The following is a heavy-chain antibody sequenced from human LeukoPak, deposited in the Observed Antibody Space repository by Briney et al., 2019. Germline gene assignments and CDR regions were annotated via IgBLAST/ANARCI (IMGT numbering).Heavy chain of an antibody. CDR1: GFTFSSSA. CDR3: ARQQGYCSSGSCYFDY. J-gene: IGHJ4*02. CDR2: INPSGDDT. Sequence: PGGSLRLSCAASGFTFSSSAMSWVRQAPGKGLEWVSAINPSGDDTYYAESVRGRFTISRDNSKNTVYLQMNSLRAEDTAAYYCARQQGYCSSGSCYFDYWGQGTLVTVSS. D-gene: IGHD2-15*01. V-gene: IGHV3-23*01.